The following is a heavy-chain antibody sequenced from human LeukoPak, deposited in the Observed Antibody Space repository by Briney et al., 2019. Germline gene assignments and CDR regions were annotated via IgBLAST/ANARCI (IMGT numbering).Heavy chain of an antibody. CDR1: GFTFNSYS. J-gene: IGHJ5*02. CDR2: ISSSSSTI. V-gene: IGHV3-48*01. CDR3: TRTRFDP. Sequence: GGSLRLSCAASGFTFNSYSMNWVRQAPEKGLEWISYISSSSSTIFYADSVKGRFTISRDTAKNSLFLQMNSLRAEDTAVYYCTRTRFDPWGQGTLVTVSS.